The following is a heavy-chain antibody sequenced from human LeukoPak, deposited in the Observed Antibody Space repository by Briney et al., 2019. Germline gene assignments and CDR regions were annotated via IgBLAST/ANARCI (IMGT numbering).Heavy chain of an antibody. D-gene: IGHD6-19*01. CDR2: IRYDGSNK. Sequence: GGSLRLSCAASGFTFSSYGMHWVRQAPGKGLEWVAFIRYDGSNKYYADSVKGRFTISRDNSKNTLYLQRNSLRAEDTAVYYCAKGAVAAPFDYWGQGTLVTVSS. CDR3: AKGAVAAPFDY. CDR1: GFTFSSYG. V-gene: IGHV3-30*02. J-gene: IGHJ4*02.